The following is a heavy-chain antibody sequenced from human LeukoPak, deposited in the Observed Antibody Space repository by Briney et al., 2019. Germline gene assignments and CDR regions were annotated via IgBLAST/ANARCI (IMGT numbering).Heavy chain of an antibody. CDR3: ARDSVFGDIVVVVTVDY. Sequence: PGRSLRLSCAASGFTFSSYAMHWVRQAPGKGLEWVAVISYDGNNKYYADSVKGRFTISRDNSKSTLYLQMNSLRAEDTAVYYCARDSVFGDIVVVVTVDYWGQGTLVTVSS. V-gene: IGHV3-30-3*01. J-gene: IGHJ4*02. D-gene: IGHD2-15*01. CDR2: ISYDGNNK. CDR1: GFTFSSYA.